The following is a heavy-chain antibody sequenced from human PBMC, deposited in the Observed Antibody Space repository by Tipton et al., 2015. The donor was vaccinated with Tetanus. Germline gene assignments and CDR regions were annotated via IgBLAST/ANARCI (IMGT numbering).Heavy chain of an antibody. J-gene: IGHJ6*02. Sequence: RLVQSGAEMKKPGASVKVSCKASGYTFTGYYIYWVRQAPGQGLEWMGWIDPNSGGTVYAQKFQGGVTMTRDTSISTAYMELRSLRSDDTAVYYCARDRGDYIYYGMDVWGPGTTVTVS. CDR3: ARDRGDYIYYGMDV. D-gene: IGHD3-22*01. CDR1: GYTFTGYY. CDR2: IDPNSGGT. V-gene: IGHV1-2*02.